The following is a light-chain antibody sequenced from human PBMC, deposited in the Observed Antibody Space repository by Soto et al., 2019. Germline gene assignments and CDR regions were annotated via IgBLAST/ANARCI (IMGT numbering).Light chain of an antibody. V-gene: IGLV1-51*01. J-gene: IGLJ2*01. CDR1: SSNIGNNY. CDR2: DNN. CDR3: ATWDASLPGEV. Sequence: QSVLTQSPSVSAAPGQKVTISCSGSSSNIGNNYVSWYQHLPGTAPKLLIYDNNKRPAGIPDRFSGSKSGTSGTLDITGLQTGDEGDYYCATWDASLPGEVFGGWTKVTVL.